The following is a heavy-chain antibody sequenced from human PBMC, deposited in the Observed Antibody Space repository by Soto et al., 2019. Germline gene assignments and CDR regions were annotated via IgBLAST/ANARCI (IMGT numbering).Heavy chain of an antibody. CDR3: ARDPPATRHGMDV. V-gene: IGHV3-53*01. Sequence: GSLRLSCAASGFTASSNYMSWVRQAPGKGLEWVSVIYSGGSTYYADSVRGRFTISRDNSKNTLYLQMKSLRAEDTAVYYCARDPPATRHGMDVWGQGTTVTVSS. CDR2: IYSGGST. J-gene: IGHJ6*02. CDR1: GFTASSNY.